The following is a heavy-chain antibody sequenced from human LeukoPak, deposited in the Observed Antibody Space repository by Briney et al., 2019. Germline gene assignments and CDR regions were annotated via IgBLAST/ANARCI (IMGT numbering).Heavy chain of an antibody. CDR1: GGSISGYY. CDR2: ICTSDNT. Sequence: PSETLSLTCTVSGGSISGYYWSWIRQPPGKGLEWIGYICTSDNTNYNPSLKSRVTISVDTSKNQLSLKLSSETAADTAVYYCARSRGYLSDYWGQGTLVTVSS. CDR3: ARSRGYLSDY. J-gene: IGHJ4*02. D-gene: IGHD3-16*02. V-gene: IGHV4-4*09.